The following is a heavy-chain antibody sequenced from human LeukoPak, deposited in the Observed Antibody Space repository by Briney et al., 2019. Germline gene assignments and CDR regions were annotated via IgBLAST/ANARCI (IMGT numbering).Heavy chain of an antibody. CDR2: IGSDNKP. CDR3: ARDLPYDVAMDI. J-gene: IGHJ6*02. D-gene: IGHD3-3*01. V-gene: IGHV3-23*01. CDR1: GFIFTTYA. Sequence: PGGSLRLSCADSGFIFTTYAMTWVPQAPGKGLEWVSSIGSDNKPHYSESVKGRFAISRDNSKSMLFLQLNSLRAEDTALYYCARDLPYDVAMDIWGQGTTVTVSS.